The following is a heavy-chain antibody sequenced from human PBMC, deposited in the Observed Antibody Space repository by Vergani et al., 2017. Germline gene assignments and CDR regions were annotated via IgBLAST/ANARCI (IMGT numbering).Heavy chain of an antibody. V-gene: IGHV4-59*01. CDR2: IHQSGRT. D-gene: IGHD6-13*01. J-gene: IGHJ2*01. Sequence: QVQLQESGPGLVKPSETLSLTCSVSGGSISSNFWSWVRRPPGKGLEWIGYIHQSGRTNSNPSLKSRVTISIDTSKNRFSLRLSSVTTADTAMYYCVKDIAASGNYWYFDLWGRGTLVTVSS. CDR1: GGSISSNF. CDR3: VKDIAASGNYWYFDL.